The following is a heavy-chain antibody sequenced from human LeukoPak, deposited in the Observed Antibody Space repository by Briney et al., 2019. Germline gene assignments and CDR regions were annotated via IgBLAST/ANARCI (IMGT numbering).Heavy chain of an antibody. CDR2: LSYDGSNE. CDR3: AKAESLYYYYGMDV. J-gene: IGHJ6*02. CDR1: GSSFSTYG. V-gene: IGHV3-30*18. Sequence: GGSLRLSCAASGSSFSTYGMHWVRQAPGKGLEWVAVLSYDGSNEYYTDSVKGRFTISRDNSKDTLYLQMNSLRAEDTAVYYCAKAESLYYYYGMDVWGQGTTVTVSS.